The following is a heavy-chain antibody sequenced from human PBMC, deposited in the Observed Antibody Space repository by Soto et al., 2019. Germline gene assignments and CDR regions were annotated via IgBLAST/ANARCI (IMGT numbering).Heavy chain of an antibody. CDR1: GFTFSSYA. CDR2: ISGSGGST. CDR3: AKDHFPQNYDFWSGYSNWFDP. J-gene: IGHJ5*02. D-gene: IGHD3-3*01. V-gene: IGHV3-23*01. Sequence: GSLRLSCAASGFTFSSYAMSWVRQAPGKGLEWVSAISGSGGSTYYADSVKGRFTISRDNSKNTLYLQMNSLRAEDTAVYYCAKDHFPQNYDFWSGYSNWFDPWGQGTPVTVSS.